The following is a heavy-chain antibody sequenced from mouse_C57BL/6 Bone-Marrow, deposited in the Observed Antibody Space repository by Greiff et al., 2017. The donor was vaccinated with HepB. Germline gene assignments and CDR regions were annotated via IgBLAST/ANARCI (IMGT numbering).Heavy chain of an antibody. Sequence: QVQLQQPGTELVKPGASVKLSCKASGYTFTSYCMHWVKQRPGQGLEWIGNINPSNGGTNYNEKFKSKATLTVDKSSSTAYMQLSSLTSEDAAVYYCASGLRGSSLYFDYWGQGTTLTVSS. J-gene: IGHJ2*01. CDR1: GYTFTSYC. CDR3: ASGLRGSSLYFDY. CDR2: INPSNGGT. V-gene: IGHV1-53*01. D-gene: IGHD1-1*01.